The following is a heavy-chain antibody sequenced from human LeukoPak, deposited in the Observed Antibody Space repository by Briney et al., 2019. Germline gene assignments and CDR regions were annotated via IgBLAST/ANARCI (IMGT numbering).Heavy chain of an antibody. CDR3: AKDGSGENFDY. Sequence: GGSLRLSCAASGFTFSNYEMNWVRQAPGKGLEWVSYISSSGSTIYYADSVKGRFTISRDNSKNTLYLQMNSLRAEDTAVYYCAKDGSGENFDYWGQGTLVTVSS. CDR2: ISSSGSTI. J-gene: IGHJ4*02. V-gene: IGHV3-48*03. D-gene: IGHD3-10*01. CDR1: GFTFSNYE.